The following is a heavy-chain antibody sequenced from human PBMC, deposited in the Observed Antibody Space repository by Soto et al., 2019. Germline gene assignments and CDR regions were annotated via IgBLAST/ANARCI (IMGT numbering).Heavy chain of an antibody. D-gene: IGHD6-6*01. Sequence: ASVKVSCKASGYTFTGYYMHWVRQAPGQGLEWMGWINPNSGGTNYAQKFQGRVTMTRDTSISTAYMELSRLRSDDTAVYYCARDSGLVDYYYYYGMDVWGQGTTVTVSS. CDR3: ARDSGLVDYYYYYGMDV. CDR1: GYTFTGYY. J-gene: IGHJ6*02. V-gene: IGHV1-2*02. CDR2: INPNSGGT.